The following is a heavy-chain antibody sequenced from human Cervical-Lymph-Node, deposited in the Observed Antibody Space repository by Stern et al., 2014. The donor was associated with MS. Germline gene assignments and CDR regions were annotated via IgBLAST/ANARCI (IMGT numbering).Heavy chain of an antibody. J-gene: IGHJ6*02. CDR3: ARTFDYHYGMDV. V-gene: IGHV4-59*01. CDR2: MYYSGST. Sequence: QLQLQESGPGLVKPSETLSLTCTVSGGSISSYYWSWIRQPPGKGLEWIGYMYYSGSTNYNPSLKSRVTLSVDTFMNQFSLKLSSVTAADTAVYYCARTFDYHYGMDVWGQGTTVTVSS. CDR1: GGSISSYY.